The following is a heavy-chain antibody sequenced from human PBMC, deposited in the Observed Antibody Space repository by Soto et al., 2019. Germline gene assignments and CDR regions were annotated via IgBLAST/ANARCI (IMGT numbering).Heavy chain of an antibody. J-gene: IGHJ6*02. V-gene: IGHV3-30*18. D-gene: IGHD1-26*01. CDR2: LSEDVING. CDR3: AKGGSRAGMDV. CDR1: GFTFSSFG. Sequence: GGYLRLSCAASGFTFSSFGMHWVRQAPGKGLEWVAILSEDVINGDYADSVQGRFTISRDNSKNTLYLQMNSLRPEDTAVYYCAKGGSRAGMDVWGQGASVTVSS.